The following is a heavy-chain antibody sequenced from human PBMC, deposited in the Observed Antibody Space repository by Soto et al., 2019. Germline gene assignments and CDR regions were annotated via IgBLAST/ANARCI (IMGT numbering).Heavy chain of an antibody. V-gene: IGHV1-46*01. Sequence: QVQLVQSGAEVKKPGASVKVSCKASGYTFTSYYMHWVRQAPGQGLEWMGIINPRGGSTSYAQKFQGRVTMTRDTATSTVYMELSSLRSEDTAVYYCARAQDSSGYHTLGWFDPWGQGTLVTVSS. J-gene: IGHJ5*02. D-gene: IGHD3-22*01. CDR1: GYTFTSYY. CDR3: ARAQDSSGYHTLGWFDP. CDR2: INPRGGST.